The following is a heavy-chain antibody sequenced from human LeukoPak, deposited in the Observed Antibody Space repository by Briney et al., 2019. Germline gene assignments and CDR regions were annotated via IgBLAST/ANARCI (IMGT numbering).Heavy chain of an antibody. V-gene: IGHV4-59*01. Sequence: SETLSLTCTVSGGSISSYYWSWIRQPPGKGLEWIGYIYYSGSTNYSPSLKSRVTISVDTSKNQFSLKLSSVTAADTAVYYCARVNYFDSSGYFYEEFWGQGTLVTVSS. CDR2: IYYSGST. CDR1: GGSISSYY. J-gene: IGHJ4*02. D-gene: IGHD3-22*01. CDR3: ARVNYFDSSGYFYEEF.